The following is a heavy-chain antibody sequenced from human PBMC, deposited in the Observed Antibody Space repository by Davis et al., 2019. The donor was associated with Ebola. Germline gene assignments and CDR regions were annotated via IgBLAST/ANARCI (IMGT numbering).Heavy chain of an antibody. Sequence: GGSLRLSCAASRFTFSSYAMHWVRQAPGKGLEYVSVISSNGGSTYYANSVKGRFTISRDNSKNTLYLQMGSLRAEDMAVYYCARVPTTVVTLSSWYFDLWGRGTLVTVSS. CDR2: ISSNGGST. V-gene: IGHV3-64*01. J-gene: IGHJ2*01. CDR1: RFTFSSYA. CDR3: ARVPTTVVTLSSWYFDL. D-gene: IGHD4-23*01.